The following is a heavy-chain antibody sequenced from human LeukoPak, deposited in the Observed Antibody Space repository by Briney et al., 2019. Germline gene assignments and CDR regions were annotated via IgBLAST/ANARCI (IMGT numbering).Heavy chain of an antibody. D-gene: IGHD3-9*01. Sequence: SETLSLTCTVSGGSISSGSYYWSWIRQPAGKGLEWIGRIYTSGYTNYNPSLKSRVTISVDTSKNQFSLKLSSVTAADTAVYYCARGDILTGYYIDYWGQGTLVTVSS. CDR2: IYTSGYT. J-gene: IGHJ4*02. V-gene: IGHV4-61*02. CDR3: ARGDILTGYYIDY. CDR1: GGSISSGSYY.